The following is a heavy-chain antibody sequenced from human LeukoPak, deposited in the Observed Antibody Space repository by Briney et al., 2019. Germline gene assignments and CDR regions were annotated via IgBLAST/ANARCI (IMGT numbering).Heavy chain of an antibody. CDR2: ISGSGGTT. Sequence: GGSLRLSCAASGFTCSSYTMSWVRQAPGKGLEWVSAISGSGGTTYYADSVKGRFTISRDNSKNTLYVQMNSLRAEDTAVYYCAKDPYRSSSGLVDYWGQGTLVTVSS. CDR3: AKDPYRSSSGLVDY. V-gene: IGHV3-23*01. CDR1: GFTCSSYT. D-gene: IGHD6-6*01. J-gene: IGHJ4*02.